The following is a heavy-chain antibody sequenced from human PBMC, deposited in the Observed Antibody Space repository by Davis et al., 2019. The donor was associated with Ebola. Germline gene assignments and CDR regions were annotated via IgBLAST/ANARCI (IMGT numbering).Heavy chain of an antibody. J-gene: IGHJ3*02. CDR3: ARGVGVVVILDAFDI. D-gene: IGHD3-22*01. CDR1: GFTLSSYA. V-gene: IGHV3-21*01. CDR2: ISSSSSYI. Sequence: PGGSLRLSCAASGFTLSSYAMSWVRQAPGKGLEWVSSISSSSSYIYYADSVKGRFTISRDNAKNSLYLQMNSLRAEDTAVYYCARGVGVVVILDAFDIWGQGTMVTVSS.